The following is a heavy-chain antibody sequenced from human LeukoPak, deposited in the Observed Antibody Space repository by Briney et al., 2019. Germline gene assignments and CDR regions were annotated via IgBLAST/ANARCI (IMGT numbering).Heavy chain of an antibody. V-gene: IGHV4-4*07. Sequence: SETLSLTCSVSGGSISHYYWSWIRQPAGKGLEWIGHIYSTGSANYNPSLKSRVTISVDKSKNQFSLKLTSVTAADTAVYYCARAYSISWYYFDYWAREPWSPSPQ. CDR1: GGSISHYY. J-gene: IGHJ4*02. CDR3: ARAYSISWYYFDY. D-gene: IGHD6-13*01. CDR2: IYSTGSA.